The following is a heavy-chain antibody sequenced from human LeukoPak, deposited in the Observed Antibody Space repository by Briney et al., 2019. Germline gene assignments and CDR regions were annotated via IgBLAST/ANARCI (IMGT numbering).Heavy chain of an antibody. Sequence: GGSLRLSCAASGFTFSSYGIHWVRQAPGKGLEWVAFIRYDGSNEYYADSVKGRLTISRDNSKNTLYLQMNSLRAEDTAVYYCARDGGLYSVVLGADYNCFDYWGQGTLVTVSS. CDR3: ARDGGLYSVVLGADYNCFDY. V-gene: IGHV3-30*02. CDR2: IRYDGSNE. D-gene: IGHD3-10*01. CDR1: GFTFSSYG. J-gene: IGHJ4*02.